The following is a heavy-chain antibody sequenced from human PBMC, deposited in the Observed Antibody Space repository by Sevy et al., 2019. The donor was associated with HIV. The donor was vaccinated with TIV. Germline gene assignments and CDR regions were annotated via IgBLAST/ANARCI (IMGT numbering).Heavy chain of an antibody. V-gene: IGHV3-23*01. D-gene: IGHD3-22*01. CDR3: AGKYVSSGYFDY. Sequence: GGSLRLSCAASGFTFRNYAMNWVRQAPGKGLEWVSGISGTGGSGDKANYADSVKGRFTISRDDSKNSLYLQLNTLRAEDTTIYYCAGKYVSSGYFDYWGQGTLVTVSS. CDR2: ISGTGGSGDKA. J-gene: IGHJ4*02. CDR1: GFTFRNYA.